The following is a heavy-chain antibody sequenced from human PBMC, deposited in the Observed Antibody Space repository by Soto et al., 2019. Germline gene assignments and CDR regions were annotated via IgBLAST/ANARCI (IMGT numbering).Heavy chain of an antibody. J-gene: IGHJ4*02. Sequence: QVQLVQSGPEVKKPGSSVKVSCKASGGTFRNYPINWVRQAPGQGLEWMGSIFPLTDIPDYAQNFQARLTISGDRSTSTAYMELNSLTSDDTAMYFCARGPLVVLNYFPSWGQGTLVTVSS. CDR3: ARGPLVVLNYFPS. V-gene: IGHV1-69*02. CDR2: IFPLTDIP. CDR1: GGTFRNYP.